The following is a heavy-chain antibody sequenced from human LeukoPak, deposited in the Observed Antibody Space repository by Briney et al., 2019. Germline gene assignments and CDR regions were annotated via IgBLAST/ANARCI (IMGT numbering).Heavy chain of an antibody. CDR3: ARDRFGGSSSAFDI. CDR2: ISSSGSTI. V-gene: IGHV3-48*03. D-gene: IGHD3-16*01. J-gene: IGHJ3*02. Sequence: GGSLRLSCAASGFTFSSYEMNWVRQAPGKGLEWVSYISSSGSTIYYADSVKGRFTTSRDNAKNSLYLQMNSLRAEDTAVCYCARDRFGGSSSAFDIWGQGTMVTVSS. CDR1: GFTFSSYE.